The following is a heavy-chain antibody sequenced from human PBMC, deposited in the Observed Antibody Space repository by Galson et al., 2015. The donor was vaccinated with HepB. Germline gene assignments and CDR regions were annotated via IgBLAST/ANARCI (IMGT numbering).Heavy chain of an antibody. CDR3: AHRLLRLSYFDDLHSGAWGFDY. V-gene: IGHV2-5*02. D-gene: IGHD3-9*01. J-gene: IGHJ4*02. Sequence: PALVTPTPTLTLTCTFSGFSLSTIGVGVGWIRQPPGKALEWLALISWDDDKRYSPSLKSRLTITKDTSKNQVALTMSDVDPVDTATYYCAHRLLRLSYFDDLHSGAWGFDYRGQGTLVTVSS. CDR2: ISWDDDK. CDR1: GFSLSTIGVG.